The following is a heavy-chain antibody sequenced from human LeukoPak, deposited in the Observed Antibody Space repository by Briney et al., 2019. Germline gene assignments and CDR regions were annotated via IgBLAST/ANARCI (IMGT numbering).Heavy chain of an antibody. J-gene: IGHJ3*02. CDR3: ATDWFEPMTRGAFDI. CDR2: FDPEDGET. V-gene: IGHV1-24*01. CDR1: GYTLTELS. Sequence: ASVKVSCKVSGYTLTELSMHWVRQAPGKGLEWMGGFDPEDGETIYAQKFQGRVTMTEDTSTDTAYMELSSLRSEDTAVYYCATDWFEPMTRGAFDIWGQGTMVTVSS. D-gene: IGHD3-22*01.